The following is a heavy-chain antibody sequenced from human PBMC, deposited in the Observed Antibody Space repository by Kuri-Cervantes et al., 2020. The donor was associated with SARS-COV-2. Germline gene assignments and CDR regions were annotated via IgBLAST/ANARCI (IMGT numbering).Heavy chain of an antibody. J-gene: IGHJ4*02. CDR1: GFDFDIYA. CDR2: IGNSAERT. V-gene: IGHV3-23*01. CDR3: TKNAARWELIDF. D-gene: IGHD6-6*01. Sequence: GGSLRLSCVASGFDFDIYAVTWVRRGPGKGLEWVSGIGNSAERTNYADSVKGRFTISRDNSKKTVYLQMDSLRPEDTAIYYCTKNAARWELIDFWGQGTQVTVSS.